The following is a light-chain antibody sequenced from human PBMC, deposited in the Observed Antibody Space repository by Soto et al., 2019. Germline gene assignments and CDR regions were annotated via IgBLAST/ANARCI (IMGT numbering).Light chain of an antibody. CDR2: GAS. Sequence: VLTQSPGTLSLSHGERATLSCRASQSVTSTYLAWYQQKPGQAPRLLIYGASSRATGVPDRFSGSGSGTDFTLTISRLEPEDFAVYFCQQCGSSPWTFGQGTKVDIK. CDR1: QSVTSTY. CDR3: QQCGSSPWT. J-gene: IGKJ1*01. V-gene: IGKV3-20*01.